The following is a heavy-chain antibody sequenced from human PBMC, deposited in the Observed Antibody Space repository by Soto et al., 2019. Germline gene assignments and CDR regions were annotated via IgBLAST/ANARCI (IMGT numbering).Heavy chain of an antibody. CDR2: IYYSGST. CDR1: GGSFSGYY. V-gene: IGHV4-34*09. CDR3: ARDVRGYYYDSSGYYYAGFFDY. J-gene: IGHJ4*02. Sequence: SETLSLTCAVYGGSFSGYYWSWIRQPPGKGLEWIGYIYYSGSTYYNPSLKSRVTISVDTSKNQFSLKLSSVTAADTAVYYCARDVRGYYYDSSGYYYAGFFDYWGQGTLVTVS. D-gene: IGHD3-22*01.